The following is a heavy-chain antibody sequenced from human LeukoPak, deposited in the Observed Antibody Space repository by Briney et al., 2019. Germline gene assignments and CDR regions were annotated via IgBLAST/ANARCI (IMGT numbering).Heavy chain of an antibody. CDR2: IYHSGST. CDR3: ARHPRGITFGGVIVSFDY. V-gene: IGHV4-38-2*02. J-gene: IGHJ4*02. D-gene: IGHD3-16*02. CDR1: GYSISSGYY. Sequence: SETLSLTCTVSGYSISSGYYWGWIRQPPGKGLEWIGSIYHSGSTYYNPSLKSRVTISVDTSKNQFSLKLSSVTAADTAVYYCARHPRGITFGGVIVSFDYWGQGTLVTVSS.